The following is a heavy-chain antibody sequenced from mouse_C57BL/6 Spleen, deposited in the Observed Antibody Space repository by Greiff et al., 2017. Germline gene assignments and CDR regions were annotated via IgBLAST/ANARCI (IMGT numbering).Heavy chain of an antibody. CDR2: IHPNSGST. D-gene: IGHD1-1*01. J-gene: IGHJ4*01. CDR1: GYTFTSYW. CDR3: ARAYYGSSYSLAMDY. Sequence: QVQLKQPGAELVKPGASVKLSCKASGYTFTSYWMHWVKQRPGQGLEWIGMIHPNSGSTNYNEKFKSKATLTVDKSSSTAYMQLSSLTSEDSAVYYCARAYYGSSYSLAMDYWGQGTSVTVSS. V-gene: IGHV1-64*01.